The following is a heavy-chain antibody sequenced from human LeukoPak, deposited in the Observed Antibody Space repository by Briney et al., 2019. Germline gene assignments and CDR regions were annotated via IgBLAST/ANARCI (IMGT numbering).Heavy chain of an antibody. CDR3: ARDPYSSGIFDY. V-gene: IGHV3-30*03. D-gene: IGHD6-19*01. CDR2: ISYDGSNK. J-gene: IGHJ4*02. Sequence: GGSLRLSCAASGFTFSSYSMNWVRQAPGKGLEWVAVISYDGSNKYYADSVKGRFTISRDNSKNTLYLQMNSLRAEDTAVYYCARDPYSSGIFDYWGQGTLVTVSS. CDR1: GFTFSSYS.